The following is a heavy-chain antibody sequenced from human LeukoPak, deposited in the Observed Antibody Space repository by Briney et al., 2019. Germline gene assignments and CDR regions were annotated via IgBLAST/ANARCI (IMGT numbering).Heavy chain of an antibody. CDR3: ARDAYGMDV. CDR1: GFTFSSYA. CDR2: ISYDGSNK. J-gene: IGHJ6*02. V-gene: IGHV3-30-3*01. Sequence: GRSLRLSCAASGFTFSSYAMHWVRQAPGKGLEWVAVISYDGSNKYYADSVKGRFTISRDNSKNTLYLQMNSLRAEDTAVYYCARDAYGMDVWGQGTTVTVSS.